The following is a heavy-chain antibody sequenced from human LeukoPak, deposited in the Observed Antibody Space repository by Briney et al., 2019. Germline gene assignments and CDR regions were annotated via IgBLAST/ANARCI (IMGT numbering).Heavy chain of an antibody. D-gene: IGHD4-23*01. CDR1: GGSISSSSYY. Sequence: YPSETLSLTCTVSGGSISSSSYYWGWIRQPPGKGLEWIGSIYYSGSTYYNPSLKSRVTISVDTSKNQFSLKLSSVTAADTAVYYCARAYRYGGRYYYYMDVWGKGTTVTVSS. CDR3: ARAYRYGGRYYYYMDV. J-gene: IGHJ6*03. V-gene: IGHV4-39*07. CDR2: IYYSGST.